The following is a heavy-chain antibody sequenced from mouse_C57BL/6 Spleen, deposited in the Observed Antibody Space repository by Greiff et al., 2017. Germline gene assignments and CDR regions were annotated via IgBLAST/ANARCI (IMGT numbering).Heavy chain of an antibody. CDR2: IWSGGST. CDR1: GFSLTSYG. CDR3: AREVITTVVARAMDY. V-gene: IGHV2-2*01. D-gene: IGHD1-1*01. J-gene: IGHJ4*01. Sequence: VKLMESGPGLVQPSQSLSITCTVSGFSLTSYGVHWVRQSPGKGLEWLGVIWSGGSTDYNAAFISRLSISKDNSKSQVFFKMNSLQADDTAIYYCAREVITTVVARAMDYWGQGTSVTVSS.